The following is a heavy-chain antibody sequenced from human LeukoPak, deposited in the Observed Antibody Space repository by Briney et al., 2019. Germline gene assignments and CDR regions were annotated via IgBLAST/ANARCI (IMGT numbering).Heavy chain of an antibody. J-gene: IGHJ4*02. CDR3: VRRAVSGEEALDFDY. V-gene: IGHV3-21*01. D-gene: IGHD6-19*01. CDR1: GFTFCAHS. Sequence: GGSLRLSCAASGFTFCAHSMNWVRQAPGKGLEWVASISSRSSYIYYGGSVKGRFTVSRDNARNSVYLQMNSLRVEDTAVYYCVRRAVSGEEALDFDYWGQGTLVTVSS. CDR2: ISSRSSYI.